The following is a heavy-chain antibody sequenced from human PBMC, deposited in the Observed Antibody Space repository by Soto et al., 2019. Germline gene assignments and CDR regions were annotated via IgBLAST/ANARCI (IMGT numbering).Heavy chain of an antibody. V-gene: IGHV1-2*02. CDR1: GYTFTGYY. J-gene: IGHJ4*02. D-gene: IGHD1-1*01. CDR3: ARDLRDRYNPPSPDF. Sequence: ASVKVSCKASGYTFTGYYMHWVRQAPGQGLEWMGWINPNSGGTNYAQKFQGRVTMTRDTSISTAYMELSRLRSDDTAVYYCARDLRDRYNPPSPDFWGQGTLVTVSS. CDR2: INPNSGGT.